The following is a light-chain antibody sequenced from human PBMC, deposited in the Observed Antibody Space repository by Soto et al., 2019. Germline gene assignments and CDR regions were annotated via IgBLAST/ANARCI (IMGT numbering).Light chain of an antibody. CDR2: DVS. Sequence: QSALTRPASVSGSPGQSITISCTGTSSDIDDYNYVSWYQPHPDRAPRVIISDVSDPPTGIANSCSGSKSCNTDSLTISGLQAEDEADYYCSSYPHTTATVRFGGGTKVTV. CDR3: SSYPHTTATVR. V-gene: IGLV2-14*01. CDR1: SSDIDDYNY. J-gene: IGLJ2*01.